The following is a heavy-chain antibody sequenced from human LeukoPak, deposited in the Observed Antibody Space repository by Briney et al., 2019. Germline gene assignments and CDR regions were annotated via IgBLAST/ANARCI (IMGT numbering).Heavy chain of an antibody. J-gene: IGHJ4*02. CDR1: GFTFSSYA. V-gene: IGHV3-23*01. CDR3: AKSPAHVLLWFGEFDY. CDR2: ISGSGGST. Sequence: PGGSLRLSCAASGFTFSSYAMSWVRQAPGKGVEWVSAISGSGGSTYYADSVKGRFTISRDNSKNTLYLQMNSLRAEDTAVYYCAKSPAHVLLWFGEFDYWGQGTLVTVSS. D-gene: IGHD3-10*01.